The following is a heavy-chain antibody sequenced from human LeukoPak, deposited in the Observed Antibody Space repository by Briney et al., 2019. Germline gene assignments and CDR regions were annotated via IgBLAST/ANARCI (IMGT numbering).Heavy chain of an antibody. V-gene: IGHV1-69*01. D-gene: IGHD2-2*01. J-gene: IGHJ6*02. CDR3: ASGARDIVVVPVAIFLGYYYGMDV. CDR1: GGTFSSYA. Sequence: ASVKVSCKASGGTFSSYAISWVRQAPGQGLEWMGGIIPIFGTANYAQKFQGRVTITADESTSTAYMELSSLRSEDTAVYYCASGARDIVVVPVAIFLGYYYGMDVWGQGTTVTVSS. CDR2: IIPIFGTA.